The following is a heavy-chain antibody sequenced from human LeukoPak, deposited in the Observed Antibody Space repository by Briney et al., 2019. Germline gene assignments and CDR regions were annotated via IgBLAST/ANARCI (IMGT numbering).Heavy chain of an antibody. D-gene: IGHD3-10*01. Sequence: SETLSLTCTVSGDSFSSVTDYWAWIRQPPGKGLEWIASGDYSGGTYYNPSLESRVAISADMSKNQFSLKLSSVTAADTAVYYCARVATYYYGSGDKNYWGQGTLVTVSS. J-gene: IGHJ4*02. CDR1: GDSFSSVTDY. CDR3: ARVATYYYGSGDKNY. V-gene: IGHV4-39*07. CDR2: GDYSGGT.